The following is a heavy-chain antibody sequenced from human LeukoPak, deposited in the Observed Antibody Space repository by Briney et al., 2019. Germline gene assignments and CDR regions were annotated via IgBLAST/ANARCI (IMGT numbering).Heavy chain of an antibody. D-gene: IGHD2-21*01. V-gene: IGHV1-18*04. CDR2: ISAYNGNT. CDR1: GYTFTSYY. CDR3: ASDRGEVDAFDI. Sequence: ASVKVSCKASGYTFTSYYMHWVRQAPGQGLEWMGWISAYNGNTNYAQKFQGRVTITADESTSTAYMELSSLRSEDTAVYYCASDRGEVDAFDIWGQGTMVTVSS. J-gene: IGHJ3*02.